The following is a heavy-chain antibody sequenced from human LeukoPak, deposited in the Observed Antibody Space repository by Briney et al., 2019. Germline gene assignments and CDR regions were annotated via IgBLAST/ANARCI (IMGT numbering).Heavy chain of an antibody. CDR2: VSYSGSP. J-gene: IGHJ3*02. V-gene: IGHV4-59*12. CDR3: ARGPSGLRSPFNT. CDR1: GGSISSYY. Sequence: SETLSLTCTVSGGSISSYYWSWIRQPPGKGLEWIGSVSYSGSPYYNPSLTSRATISVDTSRNQVSLKLTSVTAADTAVYYCARGPSGLRSPFNTWGQGTTVTVSS. D-gene: IGHD5-12*01.